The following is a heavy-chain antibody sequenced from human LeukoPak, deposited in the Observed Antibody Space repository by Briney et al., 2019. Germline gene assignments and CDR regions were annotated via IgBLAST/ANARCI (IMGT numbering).Heavy chain of an antibody. CDR1: GGSFSGYY. CDR3: ARGPYDYVWGSYRSSDFDY. V-gene: IGHV4-34*01. J-gene: IGHJ4*02. Sequence: SETLSLTCAVYGGSFSGYYWSWIRQPPGKGLEWIGEINHSRSTNYNPSLKSRVTISVDTSKNQFSLKLSSVTAADTAVYYCARGPYDYVWGSYRSSDFDYWGQGTLVTVSS. D-gene: IGHD3-16*02. CDR2: INHSRST.